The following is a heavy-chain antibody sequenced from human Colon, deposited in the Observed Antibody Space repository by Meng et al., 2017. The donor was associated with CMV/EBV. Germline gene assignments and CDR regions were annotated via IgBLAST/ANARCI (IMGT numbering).Heavy chain of an antibody. V-gene: IGHV3-48*03. Sequence: GGSLRLSCAGSGFKFDTYDMNWVRQAPGKGLEWIAYISSRGTTTYYADSVKGRFTISRINARNSLYLQMYSLRAGDTAIYYCKRDYCDNSVCGYQGMDVWGPGTTVTVSS. CDR1: GFKFDTYD. CDR2: ISSRGTTT. CDR3: KRDYCDNSVCGYQGMDV. J-gene: IGHJ6*02. D-gene: IGHD4-11*01.